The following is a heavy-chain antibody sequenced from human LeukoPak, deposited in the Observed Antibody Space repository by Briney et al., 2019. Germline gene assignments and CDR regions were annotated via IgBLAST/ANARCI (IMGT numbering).Heavy chain of an antibody. Sequence: SGGSTYYADSVKGRFTISRDNSKNTLYLQMNSLRAEDTAVYYCAKDNGYYYDSSGYYYFDYWGQGTLVTVSS. J-gene: IGHJ4*02. CDR3: AKDNGYYYDSSGYYYFDY. D-gene: IGHD3-22*01. CDR2: SGGST. V-gene: IGHV3-23*01.